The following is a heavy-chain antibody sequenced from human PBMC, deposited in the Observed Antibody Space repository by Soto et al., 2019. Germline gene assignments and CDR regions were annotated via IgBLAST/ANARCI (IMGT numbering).Heavy chain of an antibody. V-gene: IGHV1-18*01. Sequence: QVQLVQSGAEVKKPGASVKVSCKASGYTFTTSVITWVRQAPGQGLEWMGWISAYNGNTNNSLKLQGRVTMTTDTSTSTAYMELRSLRSDDTAVYYCTRDRVRNWFDPWGQGTRVTVSS. CDR2: ISAYNGNT. CDR1: GYTFTTSV. J-gene: IGHJ5*02. D-gene: IGHD1-1*01. CDR3: TRDRVRNWFDP.